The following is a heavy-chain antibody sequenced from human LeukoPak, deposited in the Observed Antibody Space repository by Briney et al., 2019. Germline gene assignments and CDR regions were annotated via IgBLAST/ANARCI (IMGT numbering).Heavy chain of an antibody. D-gene: IGHD3-10*01. CDR1: GFTFSNAW. Sequence: GGSLRLSCAASGFTFSNAWMSWVRQAPGEGLEWVGRIKSKTDGGTTDYAAPVKGRFTISRDDSKNTLYLQMNSLKTEDAAVYYCTTEPYYYGSGSYSLFGAFDIWGQGTMVTVSS. V-gene: IGHV3-15*01. CDR3: TTEPYYYGSGSYSLFGAFDI. CDR2: IKSKTDGGTT. J-gene: IGHJ3*02.